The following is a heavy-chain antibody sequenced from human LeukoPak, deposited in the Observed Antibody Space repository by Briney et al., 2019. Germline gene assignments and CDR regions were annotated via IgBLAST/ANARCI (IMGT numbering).Heavy chain of an antibody. CDR1: GVDFDDHG. V-gene: IGHV3-20*04. J-gene: IGHJ4*02. CDR2: INWNGGTT. CDR3: VRDSGDYVGTSYFDY. D-gene: IGHD4-23*01. Sequence: GGSLRLSCAASGVDFDDHGMSWVRQAPGKGLEWLSGINWNGGTTDYADSVKGRFTISRDNAKNSLYLQMNSLRVEDTAFYYCVRDSGDYVGTSYFDYWGQGTLVTVSS.